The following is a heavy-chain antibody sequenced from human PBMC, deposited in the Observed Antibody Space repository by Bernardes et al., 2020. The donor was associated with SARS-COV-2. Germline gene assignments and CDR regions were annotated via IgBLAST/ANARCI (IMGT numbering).Heavy chain of an antibody. Sequence: GSLRLSCAASGFTFSSYAMSWVRQAPGKGLEWVSAISGGGGSTYYADPVKGRFTISRDNSKNTLYLQMNSLRAEDTAVYHCAKSRGDYYDSSGYYLSPPEGYYGMDVWGQGTTVTVSS. D-gene: IGHD3-22*01. CDR3: AKSRGDYYDSSGYYLSPPEGYYGMDV. CDR2: ISGGGGST. V-gene: IGHV3-23*01. CDR1: GFTFSSYA. J-gene: IGHJ6*02.